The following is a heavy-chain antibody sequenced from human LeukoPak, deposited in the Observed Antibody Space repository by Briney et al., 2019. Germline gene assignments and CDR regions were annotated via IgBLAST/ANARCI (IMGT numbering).Heavy chain of an antibody. Sequence: SETLSLTCTVSGGSISSSSYYWGWIRQPPGKGLEWIGSIYYSGSTYYNPSLKSRVTISVDTSKNQFSLKLSSVTAADTAVYYCARTIIIAAAGLTNWFDPWGQGTLVTVSS. CDR3: ARTIIIAAAGLTNWFDP. CDR1: GGSISSSSYY. V-gene: IGHV4-39*07. J-gene: IGHJ5*02. CDR2: IYYSGST. D-gene: IGHD6-13*01.